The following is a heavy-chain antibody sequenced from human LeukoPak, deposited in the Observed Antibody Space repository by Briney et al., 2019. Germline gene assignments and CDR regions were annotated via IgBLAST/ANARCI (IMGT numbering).Heavy chain of an antibody. CDR1: GGSISSDGYS. V-gene: IGHV4-30-4*07. D-gene: IGHD4-23*01. Sequence: SETLSLTCAVSGGSISSDGYSWNWIRQPPGKGLEWIGYIYYSGSSYYNPSLTSRVTISVDTSKNQFSLKLTSVTAADTAVYYCASHSGGCAYWGQGTLVTVSS. CDR3: ASHSGGCAY. CDR2: IYYSGSS. J-gene: IGHJ4*02.